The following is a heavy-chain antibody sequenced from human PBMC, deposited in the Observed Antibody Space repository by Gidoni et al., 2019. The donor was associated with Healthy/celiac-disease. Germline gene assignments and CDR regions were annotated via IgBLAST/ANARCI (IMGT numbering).Heavy chain of an antibody. V-gene: IGHV3-30*18. CDR3: AKASGIAAAGLFDY. Sequence: QVQLVESGGGVVQPGRSLRLSCAASGFTFSSYGMHWVRQAPGKGLEWVAVISYDGSNKYYADSVKGRFTISRDNSKNTLYLQMNSLRAEDTAVYYCAKASGIAAAGLFDYWGQGTLVTVSS. J-gene: IGHJ4*02. D-gene: IGHD6-13*01. CDR1: GFTFSSYG. CDR2: ISYDGSNK.